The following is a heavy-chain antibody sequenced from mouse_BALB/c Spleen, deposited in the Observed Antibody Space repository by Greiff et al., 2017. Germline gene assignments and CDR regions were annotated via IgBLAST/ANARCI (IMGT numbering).Heavy chain of an antibody. CDR1: GYSITSDYA. CDR3: ARKSWDGAMDY. D-gene: IGHD4-1*01. J-gene: IGHJ4*01. V-gene: IGHV3-2*02. CDR2: ISYSGST. Sequence: EVQRVESGPGLVKPSQSLSLTCTVTGYSITSDYAWNWIRQFPGNKLEWMGYISYSGSTSYNPSLKSRISITRDTSKNQFFLQLNSVTTEDTATYYCARKSWDGAMDYWGQGTSVTVFS.